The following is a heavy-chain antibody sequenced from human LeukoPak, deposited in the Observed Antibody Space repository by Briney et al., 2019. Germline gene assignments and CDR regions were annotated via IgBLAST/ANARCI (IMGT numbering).Heavy chain of an antibody. J-gene: IGHJ3*02. V-gene: IGHV4-59*08. Sequence: PAETLSLTCSVSGGCVGTYYLTWIRQPPGKGLEWIGYIYYTGSTNYNPSLESRDTMSVDTSKNQVSLQMTSVTVADTAVYYCARPSIPSAAASALDIWGQGPMVTVS. CDR1: GGCVGTYY. CDR3: ARPSIPSAAASALDI. CDR2: IYYTGST. D-gene: IGHD2-2*01.